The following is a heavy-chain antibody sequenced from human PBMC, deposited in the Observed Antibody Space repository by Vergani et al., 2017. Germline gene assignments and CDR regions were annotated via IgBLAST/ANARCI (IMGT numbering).Heavy chain of an antibody. CDR3: AKKDYGDYGGGDY. CDR1: GYTFTGYY. J-gene: IGHJ4*02. Sequence: QVQLVQSGAEVKKPGASVKVSCKASGYTFTGYYMHWVRQAPGQGLEWMGWINPNSGGTNYAQKFQGRVTITADESTSTAYMELSSLRSEDTAVYYCAKKDYGDYGGGDYWGQGTLVTVSS. V-gene: IGHV1-2*02. D-gene: IGHD4-17*01. CDR2: INPNSGGT.